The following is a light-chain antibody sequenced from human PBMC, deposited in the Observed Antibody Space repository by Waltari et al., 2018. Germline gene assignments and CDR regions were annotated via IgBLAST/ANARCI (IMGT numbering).Light chain of an antibody. CDR3: QQRTNWPLT. CDR2: DAS. V-gene: IGKV3-11*01. J-gene: IGKJ4*01. CDR1: QSVSNF. Sequence: EFVLTQSTATLSLSPGERATISCRASQSVSNFLAWYQQKPGQAPRLLIYDASRRAAGIPARFSGSGSGTDFTLTISRLEPEDFAVFYCQQRTNWPLTFGGGTKLEVK.